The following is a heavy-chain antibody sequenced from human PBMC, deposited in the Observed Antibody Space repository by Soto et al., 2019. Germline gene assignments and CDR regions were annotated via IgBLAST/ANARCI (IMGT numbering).Heavy chain of an antibody. J-gene: IGHJ4*02. CDR2: ISAYNGNT. CDR3: ARDLGGWPDY. CDR1: GYTFTTYA. D-gene: IGHD2-15*01. Sequence: ASVKVSCKASGYTFTTYAISWVRQAPGQRLEWMGWISAYNGNTNYAQKFQGRVTITRDTSASTAYMELSSLRSEDTAVYYCARDLGGWPDYWGQGTLVTVSS. V-gene: IGHV1-18*01.